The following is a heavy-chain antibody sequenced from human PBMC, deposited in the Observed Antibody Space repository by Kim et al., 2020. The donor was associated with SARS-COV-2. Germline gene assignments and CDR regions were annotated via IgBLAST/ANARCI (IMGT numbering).Heavy chain of an antibody. CDR2: ISYDGSNK. V-gene: IGHV3-30*04. J-gene: IGHJ4*02. CDR1: GFTFSSYA. D-gene: IGHD3-10*01. CDR3: ASLWFGEGNLDY. Sequence: GGSLRLSCAASGFTFSSYAMHWVRQAPGKGLEWVAVISYDGSNKYYADSVKGRFTISRDNSKNTLYLQMNSLRAEDTAVYYCASLWFGEGNLDYWGQGTLVTVSS.